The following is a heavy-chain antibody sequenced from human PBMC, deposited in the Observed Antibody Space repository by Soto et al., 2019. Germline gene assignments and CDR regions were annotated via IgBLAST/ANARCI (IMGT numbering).Heavy chain of an antibody. D-gene: IGHD3-16*02. CDR3: ARGRQLYDYVCGSYRDHFDY. Sequence: GASVKVSCKASGYTFTGYYMHWVRQAPGQGLEWMGWINPNSGGTNYAQKFQGRVTMTRDTSISTAYMELSRLRSDDTAVYYCARGRQLYDYVCGSYRDHFDYWGQGTLLTVSS. CDR2: INPNSGGT. J-gene: IGHJ4*02. CDR1: GYTFTGYY. V-gene: IGHV1-2*02.